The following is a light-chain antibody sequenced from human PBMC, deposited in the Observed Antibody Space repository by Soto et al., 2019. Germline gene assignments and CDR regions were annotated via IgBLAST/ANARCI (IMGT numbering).Light chain of an antibody. CDR2: KDS. V-gene: IGLV3-25*03. CDR3: QSADSSGTYD. J-gene: IGLJ1*01. CDR1: ALPKQLPKQY. Sequence: SYELTQPPSVSVSPGQTARITCSGDALPKQLPKQYAYWYQQKPGQAPVVVIYKDSERPSGIPERFSGSSSGTTVTLTISGVQAEDEADYYCQSADSSGTYDFGTGTKVTVL.